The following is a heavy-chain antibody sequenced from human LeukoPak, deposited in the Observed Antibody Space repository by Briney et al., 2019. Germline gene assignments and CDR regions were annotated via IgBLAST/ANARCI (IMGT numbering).Heavy chain of an antibody. Sequence: PSETLSLTCTVSGGSISSSSYYWGWIRQPPGKGLEWIGSIYYSGSTYYNPSLKSRVTISVDTSKNQFSLKLSSVTAADTAVYYCARVFYDHYYYMDVWGKGTTVTVSS. CDR1: GGSISSSSYY. CDR3: ARVFYDHYYYMDV. V-gene: IGHV4-39*07. J-gene: IGHJ6*03. D-gene: IGHD3-16*01. CDR2: IYYSGST.